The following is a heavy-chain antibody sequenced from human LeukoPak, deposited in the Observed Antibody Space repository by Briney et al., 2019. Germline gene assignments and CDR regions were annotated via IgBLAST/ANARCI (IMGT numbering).Heavy chain of an antibody. CDR2: IYYSGST. CDR3: GRPRYYYDSSGYPRLSDYYYMDV. J-gene: IGHJ6*03. D-gene: IGHD3-22*01. V-gene: IGHV4-39*01. CDR1: GGSISSGSYY. Sequence: SETLSLTCTVSGGSISSGSYYWGWTRQPPGKGLEWIGSIYYSGSTYYSPSLKSRVTISVDTSKNQFSLKLSSVTAADTAVYYCGRPRYYYDSSGYPRLSDYYYMDVWGKGTTVTVSS.